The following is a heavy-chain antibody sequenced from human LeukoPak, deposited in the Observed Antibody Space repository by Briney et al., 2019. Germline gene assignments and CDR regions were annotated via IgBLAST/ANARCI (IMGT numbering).Heavy chain of an antibody. CDR1: GYTFTSYG. CDR2: ISAYNGNT. CDR3: ARTNYDILTGGSFYSDY. Sequence: ASVTVSCKASGYTFTSYGISWVRQAPGQGLEWMGWISAYNGNTNYAQKLQGRVTMTTDTSTSTAYMELRSLRSDDTAVYYCARTNYDILTGGSFYSDYWGQGTLVTVSS. D-gene: IGHD3-9*01. V-gene: IGHV1-18*01. J-gene: IGHJ4*02.